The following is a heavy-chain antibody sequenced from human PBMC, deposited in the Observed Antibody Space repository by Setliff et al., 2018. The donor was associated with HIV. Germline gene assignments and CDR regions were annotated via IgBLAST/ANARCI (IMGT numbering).Heavy chain of an antibody. CDR2: IFHNGTI. CDR1: GVSFSGYS. J-gene: IGHJ4*02. D-gene: IGHD1-26*01. V-gene: IGHV4-34*01. Sequence: SETLSLTCAVYGVSFSGYSWSWIRQPPGKGLEWIGEIFHNGTINCNPSLKSRVALSIDTFKSQISLNMTSLTNADTAIYYCGRGPHIVGAPWAVIDYWAQGKPVTVSS. CDR3: GRGPHIVGAPWAVIDY.